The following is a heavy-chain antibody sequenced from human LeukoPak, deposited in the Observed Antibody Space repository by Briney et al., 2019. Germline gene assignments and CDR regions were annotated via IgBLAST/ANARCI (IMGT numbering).Heavy chain of an antibody. J-gene: IGHJ5*02. CDR2: ISRSGTT. CDR1: NGSFSNYY. Sequence: PSETLSLTCAVNNGSFSNYYWTWIRQSPGKGLQWVGEISRSGTTNYNPSLKSRLTLSMDDSKNHLSLTLTSVTAADTALYFCARGGGNYLIFFDRGRLDPWGQGTLVTVSS. CDR3: ARGGGNYLIFFDRGRLDP. V-gene: IGHV4-34*01. D-gene: IGHD3-9*01.